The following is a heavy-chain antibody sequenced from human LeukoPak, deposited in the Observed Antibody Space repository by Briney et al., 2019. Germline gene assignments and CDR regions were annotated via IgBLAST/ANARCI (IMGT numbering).Heavy chain of an antibody. V-gene: IGHV3-13*01. CDR1: GFTFSDYD. J-gene: IGHJ2*01. CDR3: AREYCGGSPGCTGGYFFDL. CDR2: IGVRGDT. D-gene: IGHD2-15*01. Sequence: GGSLRLSCTASGFTFSDYDFHWVRQAAGKGLEWVSAIGVRGDTYYPGSVKGRFTISRENGKSSLYLQMNSLTAGDTAVYFCAREYCGGSPGCTGGYFFDLWGRGTLVTVSS.